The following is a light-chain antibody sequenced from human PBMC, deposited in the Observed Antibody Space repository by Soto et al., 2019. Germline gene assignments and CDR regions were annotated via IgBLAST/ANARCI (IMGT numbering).Light chain of an antibody. Sequence: EIVLTQSPAPLSLSPGERATLSCRASQSVSSYLAWYQQKPGQAPRLLIYDASNRATGIPARFSGSGSGTDFTLTISSLEPEDFAVYYCQQRAGSTFGQGTRLEIK. J-gene: IGKJ5*01. CDR1: QSVSSY. CDR2: DAS. CDR3: QQRAGST. V-gene: IGKV3-11*01.